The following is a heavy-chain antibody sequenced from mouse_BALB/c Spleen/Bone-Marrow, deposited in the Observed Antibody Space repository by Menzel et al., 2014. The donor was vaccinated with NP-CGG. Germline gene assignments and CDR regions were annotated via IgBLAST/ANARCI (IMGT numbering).Heavy chain of an antibody. V-gene: IGHV14-4*02. D-gene: IGHD2-10*02. CDR2: IDPENGDT. Sequence: EVKVEESGAELVKPGASVKLSCTASGFNIKDTYMHWVKQRPEQGLEWIGWIDPENGDTEYAPKFQGKATMTADTSSNTAYLQLSSLTSEDTAVYYCNEGYGNYGYWGQGTTLTVSS. CDR1: GFNIKDTY. J-gene: IGHJ2*01. CDR3: NEGYGNYGY.